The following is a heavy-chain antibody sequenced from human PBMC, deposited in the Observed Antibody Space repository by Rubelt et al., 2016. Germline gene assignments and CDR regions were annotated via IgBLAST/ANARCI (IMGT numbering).Heavy chain of an antibody. Sequence: EVQLVESGGRLVQPGGSLRLSCAASGFTFSDHYMDWVRQAPGSGLEWVGRIRSKAYSYTTQYAASVKGRFTISRDDSKNLLYLHMNGLKTEDTAVYYCITDPGDWPDYWGQGTLVVVSS. CDR2: IRSKAYSYTT. V-gene: IGHV3-72*01. CDR3: ITDPGDWPDY. J-gene: IGHJ4*02. CDR1: GFTFSDHY. D-gene: IGHD2-21*02.